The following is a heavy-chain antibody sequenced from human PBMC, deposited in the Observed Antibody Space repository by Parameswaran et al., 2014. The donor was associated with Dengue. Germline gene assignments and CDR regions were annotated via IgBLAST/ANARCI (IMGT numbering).Heavy chain of an antibody. V-gene: IGHV3-23*01. J-gene: IGHJ1*01. D-gene: IGHD6-19*01. CDR3: AKPSDTIAVAGNFQH. CDR2: ISGSGGST. Sequence: WIRQPPGKGLEWVSAISGSGGSTYYADSVKGRFTISRDNSKNTLYLQMNSLRAEDTAVYYCAKPSDTIAVAGNFQHWGQGTLVTVSS.